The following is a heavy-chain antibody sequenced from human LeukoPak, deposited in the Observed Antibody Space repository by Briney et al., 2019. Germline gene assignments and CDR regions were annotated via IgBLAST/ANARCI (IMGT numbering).Heavy chain of an antibody. J-gene: IGHJ3*02. Sequence: GASVEVSCKASGYTFTSYGISWVRQAPGQGLEWMGWISAYNGNTNYAQKLQGRVTMTTDTSTSTAYMELRSLRSDDTAVYYCYYYDSSGYSDAFDIWGQGTMVTVSS. V-gene: IGHV1-18*01. CDR1: GYTFTSYG. D-gene: IGHD3-22*01. CDR3: YYYDSSGYSDAFDI. CDR2: ISAYNGNT.